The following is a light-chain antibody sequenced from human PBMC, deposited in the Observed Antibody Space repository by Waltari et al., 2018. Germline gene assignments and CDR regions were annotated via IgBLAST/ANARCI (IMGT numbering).Light chain of an antibody. V-gene: IGLV1-40*01. J-gene: IGLJ3*02. CDR3: QSYDSSLRGSRV. CDR2: DNN. Sequence: QSVLTQPPSVSGAPGQRVPISRTGSSSNIGAGYNVHWHQHLPGTAPKPLIFDNNNRPSGVPDRFSGSKSGTSASLVITGLQAEDEADYYCQSYDSSLRGSRVFGGGTKVTVL. CDR1: SSNIGAGYN.